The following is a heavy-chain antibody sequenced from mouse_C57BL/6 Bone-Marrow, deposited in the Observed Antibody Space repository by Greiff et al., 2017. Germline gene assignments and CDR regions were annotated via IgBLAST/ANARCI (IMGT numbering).Heavy chain of an antibody. V-gene: IGHV1-64*01. J-gene: IGHJ3*01. D-gene: IGHD1-1*01. CDR2: IHPNSGST. CDR3: ARAITTVERFAY. CDR1: GYTFTSYW. Sequence: VQLQQPGAELVKPGASVKLSCKASGYTFTSYWMHWVKQRPGQGLEWIGMIHPNSGSTNYNEKFKSKATLTVDKSSSTAYMQLSSLTSEDSAVYYCARAITTVERFAYWGQGTLVTVSA.